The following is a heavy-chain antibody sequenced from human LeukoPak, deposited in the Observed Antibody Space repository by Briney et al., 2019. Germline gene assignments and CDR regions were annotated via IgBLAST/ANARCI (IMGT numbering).Heavy chain of an antibody. J-gene: IGHJ4*02. V-gene: IGHV3-11*06. D-gene: IGHD6-13*01. CDR3: ARRVFFDY. CDR1: GFTFSDYY. CDR2: ISTSSSDT. Sequence: GGSLRLSRAASGFTFSDYYMNWIRQAPGKGPEWASYISTSSSDTNYADSVKGRFTISRDNAKNSLYLQMNSLRAEDTAVYYCARRVFFDYWGQGTLVTVSS.